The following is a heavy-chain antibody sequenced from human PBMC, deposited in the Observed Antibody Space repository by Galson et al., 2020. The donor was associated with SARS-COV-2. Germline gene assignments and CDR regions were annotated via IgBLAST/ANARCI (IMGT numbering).Heavy chain of an antibody. CDR3: ATRSDYYGSGSYRFYVDY. CDR2: FDPEDGET. J-gene: IGHJ4*02. D-gene: IGHD3-10*01. CDR1: GYTLTELS. Sequence: ASVKVSCKVSGYTLTELSMHWVRQAPGKGLEWMGGFDPEDGETIYAQKFQGRVTMTEDTSTDTAYMELSSLRSEDTAVYYCATRSDYYGSGSYRFYVDYWCQGTLVTVAS. V-gene: IGHV1-24*01.